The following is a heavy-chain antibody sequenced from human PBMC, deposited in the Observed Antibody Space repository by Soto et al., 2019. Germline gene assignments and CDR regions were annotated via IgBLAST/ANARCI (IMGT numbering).Heavy chain of an antibody. D-gene: IGHD2-21*01. Sequence: SETLSLTCAVSGGSISSGGYSWSWIRQPPGKGLERIGYIYHSGSTYYNPSLKSRVTISVDRSKNQFSLKLSSVTAADTAVYYCATSCVGCGGFNYYGMDVWGQGTTVTVSS. CDR1: GGSISSGGYS. V-gene: IGHV4-30-2*01. CDR2: IYHSGST. J-gene: IGHJ6*02. CDR3: ATSCVGCGGFNYYGMDV.